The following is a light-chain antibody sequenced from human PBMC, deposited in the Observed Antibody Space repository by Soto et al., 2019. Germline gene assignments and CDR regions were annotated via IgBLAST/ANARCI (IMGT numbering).Light chain of an antibody. CDR1: QSLLHSNGYNY. CDR3: MQALQTLWT. J-gene: IGKJ1*01. Sequence: DIVMTQSPLSLPVTPGEPASIFCRSSQSLLHSNGYNYLDWYLQKPWQSPQLLIYLGSNRASGVPDRFSGSGSGTDFTLKISRVEAEDVGVYYCMQALQTLWTFGQGTKVEIK. CDR2: LGS. V-gene: IGKV2-28*01.